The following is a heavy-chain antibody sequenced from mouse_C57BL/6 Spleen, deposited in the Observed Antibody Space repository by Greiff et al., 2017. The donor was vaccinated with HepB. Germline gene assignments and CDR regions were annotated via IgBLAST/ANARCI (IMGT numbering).Heavy chain of an antibody. J-gene: IGHJ3*01. CDR2: IHPNSGST. CDR3: AYYGSSYGGIAY. D-gene: IGHD1-1*01. CDR1: GYTFTSYW. Sequence: VQLQQPGAELVKPGASVKLSCKASGYTFTSYWMHWVKQRPGQGLEWIGMIHPNSGSTNYNEKFKSKATLTVDKSSSTAYMQLSSLTSEDSAVYYCAYYGSSYGGIAYWGQGTLVTVSA. V-gene: IGHV1-64*01.